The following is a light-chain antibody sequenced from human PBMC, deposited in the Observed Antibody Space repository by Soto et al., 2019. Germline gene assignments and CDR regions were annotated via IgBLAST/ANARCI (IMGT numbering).Light chain of an antibody. CDR1: QGIRNN. Sequence: DIRMTQSPSSLSASLGDRVTITCRASQGIRNNLGWYQQKKGKAPKRLIYAASSLQSGVASRFSGSGYGTEFNLTISTLQTEDFATYYCLQHNSYPITFGQGTRLEIK. V-gene: IGKV1-17*01. CDR2: AAS. CDR3: LQHNSYPIT. J-gene: IGKJ5*01.